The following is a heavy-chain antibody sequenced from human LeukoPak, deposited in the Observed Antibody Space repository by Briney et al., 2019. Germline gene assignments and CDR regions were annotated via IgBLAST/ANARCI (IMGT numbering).Heavy chain of an antibody. J-gene: IGHJ4*02. Sequence: GASVKVSCKASGYTFTGHYMHWVRQAPGQGLEWMGWIKPNSGGTKYAQKFQGRVTMTRDTSISTAYMELGRLTSDDTAVYFCARGARGDYGDQFDYWGQGTLVTVSS. CDR3: ARGARGDYGDQFDY. CDR2: IKPNSGGT. V-gene: IGHV1-2*02. CDR1: GYTFTGHY. D-gene: IGHD4-17*01.